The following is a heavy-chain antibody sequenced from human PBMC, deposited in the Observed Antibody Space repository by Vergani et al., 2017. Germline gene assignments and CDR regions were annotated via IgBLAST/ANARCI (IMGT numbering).Heavy chain of an antibody. CDR1: GFSFNTYG. D-gene: IGHD2-21*01. V-gene: IGHV3-48*04. Sequence: VQLVETGGGVFQPGGSLRLYCATSGFSFNTYGAHWVRQAPGKGLEWVSYISSSGSTIYYADSVKGRFTISRDNAKNSLYLQMKSLRAEDTAVYYCARDHPPALLDTNAFDIWGQGTMVTVSS. CDR3: ARDHPPALLDTNAFDI. CDR2: ISSSGSTI. J-gene: IGHJ3*02.